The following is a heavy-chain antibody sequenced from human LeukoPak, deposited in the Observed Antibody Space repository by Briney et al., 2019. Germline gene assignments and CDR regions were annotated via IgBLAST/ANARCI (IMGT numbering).Heavy chain of an antibody. CDR3: ARAVVLYDSWIAFDY. CDR2: ISYDGSNK. CDR1: GFTFSSYA. D-gene: IGHD3-3*01. J-gene: IGHJ4*02. V-gene: IGHV3-30*04. Sequence: GGSLRLSCAASGFTFSSYAMHWVRQAPGKGLEWVAVISYDGSNKYYADSVKGRFTISRDNSKNTLYLQMNSLRAEDTAVYYCARAVVLYDSWIAFDYWGQGTLVTVSS.